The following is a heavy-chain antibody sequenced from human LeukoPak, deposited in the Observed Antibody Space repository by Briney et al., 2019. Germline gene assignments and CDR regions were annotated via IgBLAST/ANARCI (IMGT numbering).Heavy chain of an antibody. V-gene: IGHV3-30-3*01. Sequence: PGGSLRLSCAASGFTFSSYAMHWVRQAPGKGLEWVAVISYDGSNKYYADSVKGRFTISRDNSKNTLYLQMNSLRAEDTAVYYCARGATMIGPMVRYGYWGQGTLVTVSS. D-gene: IGHD3-22*01. CDR3: ARGATMIGPMVRYGY. CDR2: ISYDGSNK. J-gene: IGHJ4*02. CDR1: GFTFSSYA.